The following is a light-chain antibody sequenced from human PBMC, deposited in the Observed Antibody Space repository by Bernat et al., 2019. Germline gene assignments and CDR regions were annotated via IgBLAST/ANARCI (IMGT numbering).Light chain of an antibody. V-gene: IGLV2-11*01. J-gene: IGLJ3*02. CDR2: EVA. CDR1: SSDVGGFDF. Sequence: QSALTQPRSVSGSPGQSVALSCTGTSSDVGGFDFVSWYQHHPGKAPKVIIYEVAKRPSGVPDRFSGSKSGNTAPLTITGLQPEDEADYYCCSYAGSYNWVFGGGTMLTVL. CDR3: CSYAGSYNWV.